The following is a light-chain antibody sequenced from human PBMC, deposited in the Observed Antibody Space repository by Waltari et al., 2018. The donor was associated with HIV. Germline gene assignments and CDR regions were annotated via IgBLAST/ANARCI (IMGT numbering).Light chain of an antibody. CDR2: GVS. CDR1: RSAIGGYDY. Sequence: QSALTQPASVSGSPGQSITISCTGTRSAIGGYDYFSWYQQHPGKAPELLISGVSSRPSGVSKRFAGSRSGNTASLTISGLQADDEAHYYCSAYTTYSPLAVFGGGTKLTVL. CDR3: SAYTTYSPLAV. V-gene: IGLV2-14*01. J-gene: IGLJ2*01.